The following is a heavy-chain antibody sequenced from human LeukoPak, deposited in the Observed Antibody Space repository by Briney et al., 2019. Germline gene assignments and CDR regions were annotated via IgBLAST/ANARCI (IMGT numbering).Heavy chain of an antibody. D-gene: IGHD6-6*01. CDR2: INSDGSST. CDR3: ARTGIAARPTVWFDP. CDR1: GFTFSSYW. V-gene: IGHV3-74*01. Sequence: GGSLRLSCAASGFTFSSYWMHWVRQAPGKGLVWVSHINSDGSSTNYADSVKGRFTISRDNAKNTLYLQMNSLRAEDTAVYYCARTGIAARPTVWFDPWGQGTLVTISS. J-gene: IGHJ5*02.